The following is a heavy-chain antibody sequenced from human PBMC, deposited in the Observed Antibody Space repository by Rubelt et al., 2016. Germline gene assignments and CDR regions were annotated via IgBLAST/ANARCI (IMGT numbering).Heavy chain of an antibody. D-gene: IGHD3-16*01. CDR1: GFTLSSYS. J-gene: IGHJ4*02. CDR3: ATGWGIDY. CDR2: ISGSTTSI. V-gene: IGHV3-48*04. Sequence: EVQLVESGGGLVQPGGSLRLSCAASGFTLSSYSMNWVRQAPGKGLEWVSYISGSTTSIVYADSVKGRFTISRDNSKSALYLQMNSLGVEDTAVYYCATGWGIDYWGQGTLVTVSS.